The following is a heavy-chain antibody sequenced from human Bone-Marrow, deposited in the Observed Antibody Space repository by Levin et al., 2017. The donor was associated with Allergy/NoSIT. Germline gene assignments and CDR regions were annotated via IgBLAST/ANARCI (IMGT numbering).Heavy chain of an antibody. J-gene: IGHJ4*02. CDR2: SGSST. Sequence: GGSLRLSCVGRGFTFNIEAMSWVRQAPGKGLEWVASSGSSTLYADSVRGRFTISRDDSKNTVFLQMDGLRPEDTAVYYCSKEDWSDGPGLYFNYWGQGSLVTVSS. V-gene: IGHV3-23*05. CDR1: GFTFNIEA. D-gene: IGHD1-1*01. CDR3: SKEDWSDGPGLYFNY.